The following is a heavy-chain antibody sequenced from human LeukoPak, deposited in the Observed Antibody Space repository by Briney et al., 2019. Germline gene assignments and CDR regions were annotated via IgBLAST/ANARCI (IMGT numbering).Heavy chain of an antibody. D-gene: IGHD1-26*01. Sequence: SVKVSCKASGGTFSSYAISWVRQAPGQGLEWMRGIIPIFGTANYAQKFQGRVTITTDESTSTAYMELSSLRSEDTAVYYCARGRGSYYPQLYWGQGTLVTVSS. CDR2: IIPIFGTA. V-gene: IGHV1-69*05. CDR1: GGTFSSYA. J-gene: IGHJ4*02. CDR3: ARGRGSYYPQLY.